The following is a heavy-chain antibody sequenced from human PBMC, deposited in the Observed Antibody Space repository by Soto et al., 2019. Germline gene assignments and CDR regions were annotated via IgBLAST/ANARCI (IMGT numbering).Heavy chain of an antibody. CDR1: GGTFSSYA. CDR3: ARDGHYDILTGPLDY. D-gene: IGHD3-9*01. Sequence: GASMKVSCKASGGTFSSYAISWVRQAPGQGLEWMGGIIPIFGTANYAQKFQGRVTITADESTSTAYMELSSLRSEDTAVYYCARDGHYDILTGPLDYWGQGTLVTVSS. V-gene: IGHV1-69*13. CDR2: IIPIFGTA. J-gene: IGHJ4*02.